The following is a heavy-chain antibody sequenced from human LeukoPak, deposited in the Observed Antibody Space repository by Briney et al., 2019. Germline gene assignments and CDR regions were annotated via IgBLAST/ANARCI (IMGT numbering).Heavy chain of an antibody. J-gene: IGHJ4*02. Sequence: ASVKVSCKTSGYTFIEYYLHWVRQTPGQAFEYMGIVNPAGGSTSYHHNFQGRVTMTREAPTTTIYMELRNLTSDDTAVYYCARGQLGPTSAPFDSWGQGTLVTVSS. CDR3: ARGQLGPTSAPFDS. CDR1: GYTFIEYY. V-gene: IGHV1-46*01. D-gene: IGHD6-13*01. CDR2: VNPAGGST.